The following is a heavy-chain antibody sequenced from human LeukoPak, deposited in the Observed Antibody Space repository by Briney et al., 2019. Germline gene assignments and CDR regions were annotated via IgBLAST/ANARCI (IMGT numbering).Heavy chain of an antibody. CDR3: ARQSYFDGRGDDAFDI. V-gene: IGHV1-18*01. CDR2: ISPYNGNT. D-gene: IGHD2-15*01. CDR1: GYTFNNYG. J-gene: IGHJ3*02. Sequence: ASVKVSCKASGYTFNNYGISWVRQVPGQGLEWMGWISPYNGNTKFAQKFQGRVTVTTETYTSTAYMELRSLRSDDTAVYYCARQSYFDGRGDDAFDIWGQGTMVTVSS.